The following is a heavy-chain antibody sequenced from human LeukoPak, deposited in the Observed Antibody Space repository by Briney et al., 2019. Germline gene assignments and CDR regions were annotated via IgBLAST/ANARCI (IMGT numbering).Heavy chain of an antibody. CDR1: GYTFTGYY. Sequence: ASVKASCKASGYTFTGYYMHWVRQAPGQGLEWMGRINPNSGGTNYAQEFQGRVTMTRDTSISTAYMELSRLRSDDTAVYYCARGRFDSSSSDYWGQGTLVTVSS. J-gene: IGHJ4*02. V-gene: IGHV1-2*06. CDR3: ARGRFDSSSSDY. D-gene: IGHD6-6*01. CDR2: INPNSGGT.